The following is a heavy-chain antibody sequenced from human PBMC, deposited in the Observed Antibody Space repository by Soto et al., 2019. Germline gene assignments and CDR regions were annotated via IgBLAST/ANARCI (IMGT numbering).Heavy chain of an antibody. CDR1: GFTFSSYA. J-gene: IGHJ4*02. CDR2: MSGSGDST. V-gene: IGHV3-23*01. D-gene: IGHD1-26*01. CDR3: ARRCSGSYYDC. Sequence: EVQLLESGGGLVQPGGSLRLSCAASGFTFSSYAMRWVRQAPGKGLEWVSAMSGSGDSTYYADSVKGRFTISRDNSKNSLYLQMNSRRAEDTAVYYCARRCSGSYYDCWGQGTLVNVSS.